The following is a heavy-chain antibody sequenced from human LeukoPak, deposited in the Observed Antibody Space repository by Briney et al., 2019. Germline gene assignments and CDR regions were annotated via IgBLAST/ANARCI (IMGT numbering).Heavy chain of an antibody. D-gene: IGHD4-11*01. Sequence: VGSLRFSCATSGFTFSHYGMHWVRQAPGKGLEWVAVIWSGGAIRYYVDPVKGRFTISRDNFQRTVYLQMDNLRAEDTAVYYCAKDAQRGFDYSNSLDKWGQGTLVTVSS. CDR2: IWSGGAIR. V-gene: IGHV3-33*06. J-gene: IGHJ4*02. CDR3: AKDAQRGFDYSNSLDK. CDR1: GFTFSHYG.